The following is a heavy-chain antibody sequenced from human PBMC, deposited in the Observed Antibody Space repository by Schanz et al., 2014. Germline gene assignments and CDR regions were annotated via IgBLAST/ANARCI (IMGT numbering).Heavy chain of an antibody. CDR3: AREKRRTEVVLDH. V-gene: IGHV3-21*04. CDR1: GFTFSSYG. J-gene: IGHJ4*02. Sequence: EVQLVESGGGLVKPGGSLRLSCAASGFTFSSYGMNWVRQAPGKGLEWVSYISSSSSYIYYADSMKGRFTISRDNAKNSLYLQMNSLRAEDTAVYYCAREKRRTEVVLDHWGQGTLVTVSS. CDR2: ISSSSSYI.